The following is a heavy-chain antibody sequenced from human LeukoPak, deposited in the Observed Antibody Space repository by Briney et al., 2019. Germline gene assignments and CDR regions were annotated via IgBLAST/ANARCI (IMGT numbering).Heavy chain of an antibody. J-gene: IGHJ4*02. CDR1: GGSISSGGYY. CDR3: ARADLKGPFDY. CDR2: IYHSGST. V-gene: IGHV4-30-2*01. Sequence: SETLSLTCTVSGGSISSGGYYWSWIRQPPGKGLEWIGYIYHSGSTYHNPSLKSRVTISVDRSKNQFSLKLSSVTAAATAVYYCARADLKGPFDYWGQGILVTVSS.